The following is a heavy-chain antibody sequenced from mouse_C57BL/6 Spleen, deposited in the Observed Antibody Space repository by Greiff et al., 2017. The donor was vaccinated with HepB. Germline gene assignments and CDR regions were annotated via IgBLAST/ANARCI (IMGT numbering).Heavy chain of an antibody. J-gene: IGHJ2*01. Sequence: EVKLMESGGGLVKPGGSLKLSCAASGFTFSDYGMHWVRQAPEKGLEWVAYISSGSSTIYYADTVKGRFTISRDNAKNTLFLQMTSLRSEDTAMYYCARIHYDGYYFDYWGQGTTLTVSS. CDR3: ARIHYDGYYFDY. V-gene: IGHV5-17*01. D-gene: IGHD1-2*01. CDR2: ISSGSSTI. CDR1: GFTFSDYG.